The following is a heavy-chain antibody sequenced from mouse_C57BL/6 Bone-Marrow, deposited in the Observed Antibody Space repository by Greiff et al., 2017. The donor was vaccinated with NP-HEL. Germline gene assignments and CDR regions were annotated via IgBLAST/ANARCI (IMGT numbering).Heavy chain of an antibody. CDR1: GYTFTSYW. CDR2: IYPGNSDT. V-gene: IGHV1-5*01. Sequence: EVQLQQSGTVLARPGASVKMSCKTSGYTFTSYWMHWVKQRPGQGLEWIGAIYPGNSDTSYNQKFKGKAKLTAVTSASTAYMELSSLTNEDSAVYYCTRSSITTVAVDYWGKGTTLTVSS. J-gene: IGHJ2*01. D-gene: IGHD1-1*01. CDR3: TRSSITTVAVDY.